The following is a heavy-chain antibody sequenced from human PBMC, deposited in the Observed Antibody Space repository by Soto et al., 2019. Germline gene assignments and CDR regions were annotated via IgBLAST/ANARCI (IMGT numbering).Heavy chain of an antibody. D-gene: IGHD3-22*01. J-gene: IGHJ5*02. CDR1: GYTFTSYA. CDR3: ATLYDSSGSLLNWFDP. V-gene: IGHV1-3*01. CDR2: INAGNGNT. Sequence: QVQLVQSGAEVKKPGASVKVSCKASGYTFTSYAMHWVRQAPGQRLEWMGWINAGNGNTKYSQKFQGRVTITRDTSASTAYMELSSLRSEDTAVYYCATLYDSSGSLLNWFDPWGQGTLVTVSS.